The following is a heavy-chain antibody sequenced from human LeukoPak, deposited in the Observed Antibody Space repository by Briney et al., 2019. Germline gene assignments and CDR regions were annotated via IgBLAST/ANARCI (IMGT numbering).Heavy chain of an antibody. CDR2: IYYSGST. D-gene: IGHD6-13*01. CDR1: GGSISSSSYY. CDR3: AREGVAAAGTSDLDY. Sequence: PSETLSLTCTVSGGSISSSSYYWGWIRQPPGKGLEWIGSIYYSGSTYYNPSLKSRVTISVDTSKNQFSLKLSSVTAADTAVYYCAREGVAAAGTSDLDYWGQGTLVTVSS. V-gene: IGHV4-39*07. J-gene: IGHJ4*02.